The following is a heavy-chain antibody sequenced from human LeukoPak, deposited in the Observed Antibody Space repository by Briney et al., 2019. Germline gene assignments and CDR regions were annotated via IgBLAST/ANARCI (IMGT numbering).Heavy chain of an antibody. D-gene: IGHD3-10*01. Sequence: SETLSLTCTVSGGSFSKYYLTWIRQPPGKGLEWIGYIYDSGSTNYNPSLKSRVTISLDTSKNQFSLKLSSVTAADTAVYYCERDNYFYGSGTYEPHTFEICDQGTMVTVSS. CDR1: GGSFSKYY. CDR3: ERDNYFYGSGTYEPHTFEI. CDR2: IYDSGST. V-gene: IGHV4-59*01. J-gene: IGHJ3*02.